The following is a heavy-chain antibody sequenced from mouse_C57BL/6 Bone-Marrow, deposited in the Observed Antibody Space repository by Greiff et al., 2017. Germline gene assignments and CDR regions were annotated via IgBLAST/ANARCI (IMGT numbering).Heavy chain of an antibody. Sequence: VQVVESGGGLVKPGGSLKLSCAASGFTFSSYAMSWVRQTPEKRLEWVATISDGGSYTYYPDNVKGRFTISRDNAKNNLYLQMSHLKSEDTAMYYCARGGYDVDYWGQGTTLTVSS. D-gene: IGHD2-2*01. CDR1: GFTFSSYA. J-gene: IGHJ2*01. CDR3: ARGGYDVDY. CDR2: ISDGGSYT. V-gene: IGHV5-4*01.